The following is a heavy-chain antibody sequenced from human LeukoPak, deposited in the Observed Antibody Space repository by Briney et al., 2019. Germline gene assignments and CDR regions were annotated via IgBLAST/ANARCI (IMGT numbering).Heavy chain of an antibody. V-gene: IGHV4-39*01. CDR3: ARLEGYSYNF. D-gene: IGHD5-18*01. Sequence: SETLSLTCTVSGGSISSSRYYWGWIRQPPGKGLEWIGTIYYSGSAHYTPSLKSRVTISVYTSKNQFSLKLNSVTAADTAVYYCARLEGYSYNFWGQGTLVTVSS. J-gene: IGHJ4*02. CDR2: IYYSGSA. CDR1: GGSISSSRYY.